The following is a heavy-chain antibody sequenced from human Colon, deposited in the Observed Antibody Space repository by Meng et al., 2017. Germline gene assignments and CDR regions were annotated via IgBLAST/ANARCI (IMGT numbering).Heavy chain of an antibody. CDR1: GASISSDIW. Sequence: LREAGPGLVKPSGTLSPTCPVSGASISSDIWWSWGRQPPGKGLEWIGEVYHRGDTNYNPSLKSRVDISVDKSKNQFYLSLFSVTAADTAVYYCGRDQGRELINHWGQGTLVTVSS. D-gene: IGHD1-7*01. J-gene: IGHJ4*02. V-gene: IGHV4-4*02. CDR2: VYHRGDT. CDR3: GRDQGRELINH.